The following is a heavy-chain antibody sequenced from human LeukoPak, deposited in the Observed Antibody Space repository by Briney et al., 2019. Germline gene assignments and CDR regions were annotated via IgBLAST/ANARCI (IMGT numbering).Heavy chain of an antibody. J-gene: IGHJ6*03. V-gene: IGHV3-11*01. CDR3: ARESRSGWLARTYYYYYMDV. D-gene: IGHD6-19*01. Sequence: AGGSLRLSCTASGFTFGDYLMSWIRQAPGKGREWVSYISSSGSTIYYADSVKGRFTISRDNAKNSLYLQMNSLRAEDTAVYYCARESRSGWLARTYYYYYMDVWGKGTTVTVSS. CDR1: GFTFGDYL. CDR2: ISSSGSTI.